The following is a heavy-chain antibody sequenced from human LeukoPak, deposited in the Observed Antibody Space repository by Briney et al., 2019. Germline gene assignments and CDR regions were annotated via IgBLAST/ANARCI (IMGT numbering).Heavy chain of an antibody. CDR2: ISSSGSTI. Sequence: GGSLRLSCAASGFTFSSYWMHWVRQAPGKGLEWVSYISSSGSTIYYADSVKGRFTISRDNAKNSLYLQMNSLRAEDTAVYYCARTPGIAVAGTGYFDYWGQGTLVTVSS. D-gene: IGHD6-19*01. CDR3: ARTPGIAVAGTGYFDY. V-gene: IGHV3-48*04. CDR1: GFTFSSYW. J-gene: IGHJ4*02.